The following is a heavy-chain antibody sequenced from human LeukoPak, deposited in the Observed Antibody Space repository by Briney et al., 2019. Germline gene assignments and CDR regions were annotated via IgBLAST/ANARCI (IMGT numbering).Heavy chain of an antibody. Sequence: EASVKVSCKVSGYTFTSYDINWVRQATGQGLEWMGWMNPNSGNTGYAQKFQGRVTMTRNTSISTAYMELSSLRSEDTAVYYCARTCSSTSCYTYYYYYMDVWGKGTTVTVSS. D-gene: IGHD2-2*02. CDR2: MNPNSGNT. CDR3: ARTCSSTSCYTYYYYYMDV. J-gene: IGHJ6*03. CDR1: GYTFTSYD. V-gene: IGHV1-8*01.